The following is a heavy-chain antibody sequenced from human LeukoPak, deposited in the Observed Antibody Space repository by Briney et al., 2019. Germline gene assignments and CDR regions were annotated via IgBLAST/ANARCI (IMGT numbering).Heavy chain of an antibody. CDR3: ARDNSIHERGWWFDP. J-gene: IGHJ5*02. CDR2: INPRGTST. D-gene: IGHD4-23*01. Sequence: ASVKVSCKASGYSFTSHYMHWVRQAPGQGLEWMGLINPRGTSTIYAEKFQGRIIMTRDMSTTTDYMELSSLKSDDTAVYYCARDNSIHERGWWFDPWGQGNLVTVSS. CDR1: GYSFTSHY. V-gene: IGHV1-46*01.